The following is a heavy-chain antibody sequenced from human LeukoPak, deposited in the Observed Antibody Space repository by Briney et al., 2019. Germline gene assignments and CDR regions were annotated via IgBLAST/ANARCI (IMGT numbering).Heavy chain of an antibody. CDR3: AKHTIFGVVIPSRYGMDV. V-gene: IGHV3-23*01. Sequence: GGSLRLSCAASGFTFSSYAMSWVRQAPGKGLEWVSAISGSGGSTYYADSVKGRFTISRDNSKNTLYLQMNSLRAEDTAVYYCAKHTIFGVVIPSRYGMDVWGQGTTVTVSS. CDR1: GFTFSSYA. J-gene: IGHJ6*02. D-gene: IGHD3-3*01. CDR2: ISGSGGST.